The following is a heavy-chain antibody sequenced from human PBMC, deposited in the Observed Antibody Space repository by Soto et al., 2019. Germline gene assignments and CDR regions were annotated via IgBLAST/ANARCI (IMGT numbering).Heavy chain of an antibody. D-gene: IGHD6-19*01. J-gene: IGHJ4*02. CDR2: VYYTGST. CDR1: GGSISGSY. Sequence: SETLSLTCSVSGGSISGSYWSWIRQSPGKGLEWLGYVYYTGSTNYSPSLRSRVSISVDTSKNEFSLRLSSVTAADTAVYFCGRSVAVPGAHIDYWGQGTQVTVSS. V-gene: IGHV4-59*01. CDR3: GRSVAVPGAHIDY.